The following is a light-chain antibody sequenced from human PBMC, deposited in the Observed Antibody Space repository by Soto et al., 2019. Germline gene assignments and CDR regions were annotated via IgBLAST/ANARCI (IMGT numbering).Light chain of an antibody. Sequence: EIVLTQSPGTLSLSPGERVTLSCRASQSVSSSYLGWFQQRPGQAPRLLIYDTSNWATGIPDRFSGSGSGTDFTLTVSRLEHEDFAVYYCHQYSGPPYTVCQGTQLEIK. J-gene: IGKJ2*01. CDR3: HQYSGPPYT. CDR1: QSVSSSY. V-gene: IGKV3-20*01. CDR2: DTS.